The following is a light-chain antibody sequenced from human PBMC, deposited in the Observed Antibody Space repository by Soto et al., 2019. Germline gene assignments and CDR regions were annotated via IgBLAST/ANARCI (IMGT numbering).Light chain of an antibody. CDR2: AAS. CDR1: QGIRND. CDR3: LQHNCYPWT. V-gene: IGKV1-17*01. Sequence: DIQMTQSPSSLTAAVGDRVTITCRASQGIRNDLGWFQQRPGKAPKRLIHAASSLEGGVPSRFSGSGSGTEFTLTISSLQPDDFATYYCLQHNCYPWTFGQGTKVDI. J-gene: IGKJ1*01.